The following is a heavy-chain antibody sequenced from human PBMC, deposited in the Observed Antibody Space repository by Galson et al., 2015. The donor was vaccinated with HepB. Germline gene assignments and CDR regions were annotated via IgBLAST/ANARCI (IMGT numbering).Heavy chain of an antibody. CDR2: ISGSGGST. J-gene: IGHJ6*02. CDR1: GFTFSSYA. Sequence: SLRLSCAASGFTFSSYAMSWVRQAPGKGLEWVSAISGSGGSTYYADSVKGRFTISRDNSKNTLYLQMNSLRAEDTAVYYCAKGPIVVLWAYGMDVWGQGTTVTVSS. V-gene: IGHV3-23*01. D-gene: IGHD3-22*01. CDR3: AKGPIVVLWAYGMDV.